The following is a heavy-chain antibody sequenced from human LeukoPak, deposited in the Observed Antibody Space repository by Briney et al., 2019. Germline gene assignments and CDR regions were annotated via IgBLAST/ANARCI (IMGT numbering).Heavy chain of an antibody. CDR2: IIPIFGTA. D-gene: IGHD6-19*01. Sequence: SVKVSRKASGGTFSNYAISWVRQAPGQGLEWMGGIIPIFGTANYAQKFQGRVTITADKSTSTAYMELSSLRSDDTAVYYCARGPSSSGWGAPDYWFDPWGQGTLVTVSS. CDR1: GGTFSNYA. CDR3: ARGPSSSGWGAPDYWFDP. V-gene: IGHV1-69*06. J-gene: IGHJ5*02.